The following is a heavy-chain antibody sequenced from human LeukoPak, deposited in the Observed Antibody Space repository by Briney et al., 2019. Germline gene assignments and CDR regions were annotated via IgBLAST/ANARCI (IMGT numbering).Heavy chain of an antibody. CDR3: ARVPRYCSRGSCYLNYGMDV. Sequence: GGSLRLSCAASGFTFSSYAMHWVRQAPGKGLEWVAVISYDGSNKYYADSVKGRFTISRDNSKNTLYLQMNSLRAEDTAVYYCARVPRYCSRGSCYLNYGMDVWGQGTTVTVSS. D-gene: IGHD2-15*01. J-gene: IGHJ6*02. V-gene: IGHV3-30*04. CDR2: ISYDGSNK. CDR1: GFTFSSYA.